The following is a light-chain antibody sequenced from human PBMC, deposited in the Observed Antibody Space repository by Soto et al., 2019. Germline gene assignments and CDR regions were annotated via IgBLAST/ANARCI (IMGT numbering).Light chain of an antibody. CDR1: QSVSSTF. J-gene: IGKJ1*01. V-gene: IGKV3-20*01. CDR2: GSS. CDR3: QQYDSSRT. Sequence: EIVLTQSPDTLSLSPGERATLSCRASQSVSSTFLAWYQQKPGQAPRVLIYGSSARAAGIPDRFSGSGSGTDFTLTISRLEPEDVAVYYCQQYDSSRTFGQGTKVEMK.